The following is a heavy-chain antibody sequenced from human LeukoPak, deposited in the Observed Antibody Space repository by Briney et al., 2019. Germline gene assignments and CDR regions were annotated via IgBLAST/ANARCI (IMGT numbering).Heavy chain of an antibody. D-gene: IGHD4-17*01. CDR2: IYYSGST. V-gene: IGHV4-59*08. CDR1: GGSISSHF. J-gene: IGHJ3*02. CDR3: ARQTTTTADAFDI. Sequence: SETLSLTCTVSGGSISSHFWSWIRQPPGKGLEWIAYIYYSGSTDYNPSLKSRVTISVDTSKNQFSLKLSSVTAADTAVYYCARQTTTTADAFDIWGQGTMVTVSS.